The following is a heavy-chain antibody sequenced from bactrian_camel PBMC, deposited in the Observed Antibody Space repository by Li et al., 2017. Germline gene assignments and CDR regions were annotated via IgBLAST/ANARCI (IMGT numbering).Heavy chain of an antibody. CDR1: ASTYSPAC. J-gene: IGHJ4*01. Sequence: HVQLVESGGGSVQAGGSLRLSCVESASTYSPACMGWFRQAPGKEREGVARFNTRAGTAYYADSVKGRFTISLDNANSAVYLRMNSLKPEDTAMYYCAARASYGGSCSGWWGYNYWGQGTQVTVS. CDR2: FNTRAGTA. V-gene: IGHV3S54*01. D-gene: IGHD6*01. CDR3: AARASYGGSCSGWWGYNY.